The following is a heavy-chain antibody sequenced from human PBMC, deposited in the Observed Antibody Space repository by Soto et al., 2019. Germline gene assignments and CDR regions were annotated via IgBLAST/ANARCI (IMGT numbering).Heavy chain of an antibody. V-gene: IGHV3-33*01. D-gene: IGHD6-19*01. CDR1: GFIFSSYG. CDR3: ARDWSMPAVAPSY. CDR2: LWYDGSNQ. J-gene: IGHJ4*02. Sequence: GGSLRLSCAASGFIFSSYGMHWVRQAPGKGLEWVAALWYDGSNQYYADSVKGRFTISRDNSKNTLYLQMNSLRVEDTAVYYCARDWSMPAVAPSYWGQGTQVTLSS.